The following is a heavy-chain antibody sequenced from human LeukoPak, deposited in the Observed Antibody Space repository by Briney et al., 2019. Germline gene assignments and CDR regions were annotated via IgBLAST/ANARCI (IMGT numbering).Heavy chain of an antibody. D-gene: IGHD3-22*01. CDR3: ARDIPDYYYDSSGYAY. Sequence: EASVKVSCKASGYTFTGYYMHWVRQAPGQGLEWMGWINPNSGGTNYAQKFQGRVTMTRDTSISTAYMELSRLRSDDTAMYYCARDIPDYYYDSSGYAYWGQGTLVTVSS. CDR1: GYTFTGYY. V-gene: IGHV1-2*02. J-gene: IGHJ4*02. CDR2: INPNSGGT.